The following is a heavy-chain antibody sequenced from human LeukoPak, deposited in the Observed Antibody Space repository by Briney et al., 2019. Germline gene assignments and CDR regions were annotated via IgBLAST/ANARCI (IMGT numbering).Heavy chain of an antibody. CDR1: GFTFSSYG. J-gene: IGHJ4*02. Sequence: GGSLRLFCAASGFTFSSYGMHWVRQAPGKGLEWVAVIWYDGSNKYYADSVKGRFTISRDNSKNTLYLQMNSLRAEDTAVYYCARAPEAAEGYFDYWGQGTLVTVSP. V-gene: IGHV3-33*01. CDR3: ARAPEAAEGYFDY. D-gene: IGHD6-25*01. CDR2: IWYDGSNK.